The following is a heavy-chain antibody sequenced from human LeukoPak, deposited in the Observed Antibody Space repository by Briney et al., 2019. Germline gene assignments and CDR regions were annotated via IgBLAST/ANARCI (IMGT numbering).Heavy chain of an antibody. J-gene: IGHJ6*02. CDR2: IDTANGNT. D-gene: IGHD5-18*01. CDR1: GYTFTSHV. V-gene: IGHV1-3*04. Sequence: ASVKVSCKASGYTFTSHVIHWVRQAPGPRLDWMGWIDTANGNTQNSQIFQGRVTITRDTSASTAYMELSSLRSEDTAVYYCASGVGYNYGLYYQYGMDVWGQGTTVTVSS. CDR3: ASGVGYNYGLYYQYGMDV.